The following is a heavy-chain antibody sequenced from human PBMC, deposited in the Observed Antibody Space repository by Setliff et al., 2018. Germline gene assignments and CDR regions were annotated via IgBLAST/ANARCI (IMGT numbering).Heavy chain of an antibody. CDR3: ARRMNRYYYYYMDV. CDR2: INHSGST. V-gene: IGHV4-34*01. Sequence: SETLSLTCAVYGGSFSGYYWSWIRQPPGKGLEWIGEINHSGSTNYNPSLKSRVTISVDTSKNQFSLKLSSVTAADTAVYYCARRMNRYYYYYMDVWGKGTTVTVSS. D-gene: IGHD2-15*01. CDR1: GGSFSGYY. J-gene: IGHJ6*03.